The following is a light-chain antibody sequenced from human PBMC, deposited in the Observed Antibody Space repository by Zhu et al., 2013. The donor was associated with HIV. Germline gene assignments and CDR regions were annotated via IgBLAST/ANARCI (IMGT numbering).Light chain of an antibody. CDR3: MQGTHWPT. J-gene: IGKJ1*01. CDR1: HSLIHRDGNTY. CDR2: KIS. Sequence: EVVLTQSPLFLAVSPGQSASISCKSSHSLIHRDGNTYMNWYYQRPGQSPRRLISKISKRDGGVPDRFAGSGSVTEFTLTITNVEAGDVGIYYCMQGTHWPTFGLGTKV. V-gene: IGKV2-30*02.